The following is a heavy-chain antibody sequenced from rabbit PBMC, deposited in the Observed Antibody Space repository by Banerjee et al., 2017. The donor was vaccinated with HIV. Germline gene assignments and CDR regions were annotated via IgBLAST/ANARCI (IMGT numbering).Heavy chain of an antibody. CDR1: GFDFSSSYW. J-gene: IGHJ4*01. D-gene: IGHD6-1*01. CDR3: ARDAGYAGYGYGLFNL. CDR2: IYAGKGST. Sequence: QEQLVESGGDLVKPGASLTLTCTASGFDFSSSYWLCWVRQAPGTGLEWIGIIYAGKGSTDYASWVNGRFTISSDNAQNTVDLQMNSLTAADTATYFCARDAGYAGYGYGLFNLWGPGTLVTVS. V-gene: IGHV1S45*01.